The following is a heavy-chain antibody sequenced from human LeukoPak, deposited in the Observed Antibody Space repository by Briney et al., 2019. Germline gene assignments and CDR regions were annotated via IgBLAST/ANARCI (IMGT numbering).Heavy chain of an antibody. CDR2: LKSDGRST. CDR1: GFTFSSHW. J-gene: IGHJ3*02. V-gene: IGHV3-74*01. Sequence: GGSLRLSCAASGFTFSSHWMHWVRQAPGKGLVWVSRLKSDGRSTSYADSVKGRFTISRDNAKNTLYLQMNSLRAEDTAVYYCAKPPTMVRGPREPDAFDIWGQGTMVTVSS. D-gene: IGHD3-10*01. CDR3: AKPPTMVRGPREPDAFDI.